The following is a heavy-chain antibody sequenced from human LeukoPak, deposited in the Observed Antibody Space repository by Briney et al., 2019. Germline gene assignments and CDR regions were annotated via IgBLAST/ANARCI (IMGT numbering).Heavy chain of an antibody. CDR1: GFTFSSYA. D-gene: IGHD2-2*01. V-gene: IGHV3-23*01. CDR2: LTGAGGTT. CDR3: ARPPGDCNSTSCCVYYYYYMGV. Sequence: PGGSLRLSCAASGFTFSSYAMSWVRQAPGRGLEWVSALTGAGGTTYYADSVKGRFTISRDNSKNTLFLQMESLRAEDTAVYYCARPPGDCNSTSCCVYYYYYMGVWGKGTTVTVSS. J-gene: IGHJ6*03.